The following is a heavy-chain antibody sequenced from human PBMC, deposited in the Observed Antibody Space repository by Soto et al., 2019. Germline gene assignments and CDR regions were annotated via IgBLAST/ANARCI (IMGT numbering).Heavy chain of an antibody. V-gene: IGHV1-18*01. CDR2: ISAYNGNT. CDR3: ARDGVKLRFLSKPNYYYYMDV. Sequence: ASVKVSCKASGYTFTSYGISWVRQAPGQGLEWMGWISAYNGNTNYAQKLQGRVTMTTDTSTSTAYMELRSLRSDDTAVYYCARDGVKLRFLSKPNYYYYMDVWGKGTTVTVSS. J-gene: IGHJ6*03. CDR1: GYTFTSYG. D-gene: IGHD3-3*01.